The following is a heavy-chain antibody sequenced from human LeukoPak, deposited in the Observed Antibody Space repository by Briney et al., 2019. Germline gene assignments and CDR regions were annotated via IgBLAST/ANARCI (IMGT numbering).Heavy chain of an antibody. D-gene: IGHD6-13*01. CDR2: IHYSGST. CDR3: ARAHQGIRSSSWWFDY. V-gene: IGHV4-59*01. Sequence: SETLSLTCTVSGGSISSYYWSWIRQPPGKGLEWIGYIHYSGSTNYNPSLKCRVTMSVDSSKNQFSLKLSSVTAADTAVYYCARAHQGIRSSSWWFDYWGQGTLVTVSS. J-gene: IGHJ4*02. CDR1: GGSISSYY.